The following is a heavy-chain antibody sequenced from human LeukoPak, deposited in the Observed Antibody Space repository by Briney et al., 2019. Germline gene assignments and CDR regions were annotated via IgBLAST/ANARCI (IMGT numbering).Heavy chain of an antibody. D-gene: IGHD6-13*01. Sequence: SETLSLTCTVSGGSISNYYWSWIRQTPGKGLEWIGYIYHSGSTNYNPSLKSRVTISVDTSKNQFSLNLNSVTAADTAVYYCARSITSSWYGDFQHWGQGTLVTVSS. CDR1: GGSISNYY. V-gene: IGHV4-59*01. CDR3: ARSITSSWYGDFQH. J-gene: IGHJ1*01. CDR2: IYHSGST.